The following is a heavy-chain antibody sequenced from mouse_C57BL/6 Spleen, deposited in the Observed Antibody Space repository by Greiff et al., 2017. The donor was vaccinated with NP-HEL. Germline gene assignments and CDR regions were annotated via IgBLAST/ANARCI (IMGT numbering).Heavy chain of an antibody. CDR3: ARHPYGSSYAWYFDV. Sequence: VQLQQSGAELARPGASVKLSCQASGYTFTSYGISWVKQRTGQGLEWIGEIYPRSGNTYYNEKFKGKATLTADKSSSTAYMELRSLTSEDSAVYFCARHPYGSSYAWYFDVWGTGTTVTVSS. J-gene: IGHJ1*03. CDR1: GYTFTSYG. D-gene: IGHD1-1*01. V-gene: IGHV1-81*01. CDR2: IYPRSGNT.